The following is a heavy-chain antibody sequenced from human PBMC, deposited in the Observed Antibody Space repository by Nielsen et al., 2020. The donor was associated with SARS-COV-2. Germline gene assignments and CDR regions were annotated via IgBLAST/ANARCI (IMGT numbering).Heavy chain of an antibody. CDR2: ISSSSSYI. J-gene: IGHJ6*03. Sequence: GGSLRLSCAASGFTFSSYSMNWVRQAPGKGLEWVSSISSSSSYIYYADSVKGRFTISRDNAKNSLYLQMNSLRAEDTAVYYCARDFGYCSSTSCERDMDVWGKGTTVTVSS. CDR3: ARDFGYCSSTSCERDMDV. CDR1: GFTFSSYS. D-gene: IGHD2-2*01. V-gene: IGHV3-21*01.